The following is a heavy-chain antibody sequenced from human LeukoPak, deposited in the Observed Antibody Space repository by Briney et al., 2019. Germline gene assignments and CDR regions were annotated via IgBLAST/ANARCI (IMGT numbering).Heavy chain of an antibody. V-gene: IGHV4-4*07. CDR2: IYTSGST. CDR1: GGSISSYY. CDR3: ARDYCSGGSCYYFDY. J-gene: IGHJ4*02. Sequence: SETLSLTCTVSGGSISSYYWSWIRQPAGKGLEWIGRIYTSGSTNYNPSLKSRVTMLVDTSKNQFSLKLSSVTAADTAVYYCARDYCSGGSCYYFDYWGQGTLVTVSS. D-gene: IGHD2-15*01.